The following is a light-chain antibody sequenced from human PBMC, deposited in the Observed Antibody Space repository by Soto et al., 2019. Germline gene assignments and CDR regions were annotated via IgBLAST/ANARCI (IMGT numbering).Light chain of an antibody. J-gene: IGKJ1*01. V-gene: IGKV3-11*01. CDR3: QQRSSWPRT. CDR1: QSVSSN. Sequence: EIAMTQSPATLSVSPGERATLSCRASQSVSSNLAWYQQKPGQAPRLLIYDASSRATGIPARFSGSGSGTDFTLTVTSLEPEDFAVYYCQQRSSWPRTFGQGTKVDIK. CDR2: DAS.